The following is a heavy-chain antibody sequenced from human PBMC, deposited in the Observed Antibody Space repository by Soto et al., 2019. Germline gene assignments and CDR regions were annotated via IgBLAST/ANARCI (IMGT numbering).Heavy chain of an antibody. Sequence: PSETLSLTCTVSGGSISSYYWSWIRQSPGKGLEWIGYIYYSGSATYNPSLKSRVTMSVDASKNQFSLRLSSGTAAGAAVYYGGRVGNIVVVTGEVYYYCGVDGCGQGTRVTVSS. CDR1: GGSISSYY. CDR3: GRVGNIVVVTGEVYYYCGVDG. CDR2: IYYSGSA. D-gene: IGHD2-2*01. J-gene: IGHJ6*02. V-gene: IGHV4-59*01.